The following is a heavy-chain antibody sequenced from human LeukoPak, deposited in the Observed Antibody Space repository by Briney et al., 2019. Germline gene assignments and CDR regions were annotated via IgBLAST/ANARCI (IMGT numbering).Heavy chain of an antibody. D-gene: IGHD3-22*01. CDR2: INPNSGGT. V-gene: IGHV1-2*02. CDR3: ARGYDSSGYSL. J-gene: IGHJ4*02. CDR1: GYTFAGYY. Sequence: ASVKVSCKASGYTFAGYYMHWVRQAPGQGLEWMGWINPNSGGTNYAQKFQGRVTMTRDTSISTAYMELSSLRSEDTAVYYCARGYDSSGYSLWGQGTLVTVSS.